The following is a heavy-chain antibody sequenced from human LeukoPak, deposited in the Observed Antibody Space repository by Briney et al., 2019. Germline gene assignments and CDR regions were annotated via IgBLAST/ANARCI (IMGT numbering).Heavy chain of an antibody. Sequence: APVKVSCKASGYTFTGYYMHWVRQAPGQGLEWMGVFNPSGGSTSYAQKLQGRVTMTRDTSTSTVYMELSSLRSEDAAVYYCARVRDGYNDAFDIWGQGTMVTVSS. CDR2: FNPSGGST. CDR3: ARVRDGYNDAFDI. J-gene: IGHJ3*02. D-gene: IGHD5-24*01. CDR1: GYTFTGYY. V-gene: IGHV1-46*01.